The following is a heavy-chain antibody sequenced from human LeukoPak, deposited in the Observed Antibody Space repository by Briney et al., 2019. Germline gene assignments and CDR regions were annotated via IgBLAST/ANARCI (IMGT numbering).Heavy chain of an antibody. D-gene: IGHD3-16*01. J-gene: IGHJ4*02. V-gene: IGHV3-23*01. CDR1: GFTFSSYA. Sequence: LSGGSLRLSCAASGFTFSSYAMSWVRQAPGKGLEWVSAISGSGGSTYYADSVKGRFTVPRDNSKNTLYLQMNSLRAEDTAVYYCARDLRWGGYWGQGTLVTVSS. CDR3: ARDLRWGGY. CDR2: ISGSGGST.